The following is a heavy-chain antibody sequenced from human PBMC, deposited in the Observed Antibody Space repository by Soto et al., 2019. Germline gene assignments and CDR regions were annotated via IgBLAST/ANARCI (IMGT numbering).Heavy chain of an antibody. CDR2: IKQDGGAK. J-gene: IGHJ4*02. V-gene: IGHV3-7*01. Sequence: EVQLVESGGGLVQPGGSLRLSCAASGFTFSTYWMNWVRQAPGTGLEWVANIKQDGGAKYYVDSVKGRFTISRDNAKSSLCREMKGLRAGDTAVYYCGRDRGYCSGGTCYTVLDYWGQGTLVTVSS. D-gene: IGHD2-15*01. CDR3: GRDRGYCSGGTCYTVLDY. CDR1: GFTFSTYW.